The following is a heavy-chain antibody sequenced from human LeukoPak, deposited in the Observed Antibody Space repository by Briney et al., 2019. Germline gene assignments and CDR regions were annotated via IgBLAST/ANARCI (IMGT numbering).Heavy chain of an antibody. CDR1: GFTVSSNY. V-gene: IGHV3-66*01. CDR2: FYRGGST. Sequence: GGSLRLSYAASGFTVSSNYMSWVRQAPGKGLEWVSIFYRGGSTYYADSVKGRFTVSRDNSKNILYLQMNSLRAEDTAVYYCARSQDASGSYFYYFYIDVWGKGTTV. D-gene: IGHD3-10*01. J-gene: IGHJ6*03. CDR3: ARSQDASGSYFYYFYIDV.